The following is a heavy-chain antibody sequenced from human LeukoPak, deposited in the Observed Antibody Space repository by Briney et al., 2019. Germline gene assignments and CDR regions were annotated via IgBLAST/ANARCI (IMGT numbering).Heavy chain of an antibody. J-gene: IGHJ4*02. D-gene: IGHD6-19*01. Sequence: PSETLSLTCAVYGGSFSGHYWTWIRQPPGKGLEWIGSIYYSGSTYYNPSLKSRVTMSVDTSKSQFSLNLMSVTAADTAVYYCARMAVAAPYFDYWGQGTLVTVSS. CDR3: ARMAVAAPYFDY. CDR1: GGSFSGHY. V-gene: IGHV4-34*01. CDR2: IYYSGST.